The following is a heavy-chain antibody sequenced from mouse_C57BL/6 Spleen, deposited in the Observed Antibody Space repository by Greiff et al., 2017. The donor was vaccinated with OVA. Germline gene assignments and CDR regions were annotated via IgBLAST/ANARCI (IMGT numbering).Heavy chain of an antibody. CDR1: GYTFTSYW. V-gene: IGHV1-50*01. CDR2: IDPSDSYT. CDR3: ARAHYDYDVKFAY. J-gene: IGHJ3*01. D-gene: IGHD2-4*01. Sequence: QVQLQQPGAELVKPGASVKLSCKASGYTFTSYWMQWVKQRPGQGLEWIGEIDPSDSYTNYNQKFKGKATLTVDTSSSTAYMQLSSLTSEDSAVYYCARAHYDYDVKFAYWGQGTLVTVSA.